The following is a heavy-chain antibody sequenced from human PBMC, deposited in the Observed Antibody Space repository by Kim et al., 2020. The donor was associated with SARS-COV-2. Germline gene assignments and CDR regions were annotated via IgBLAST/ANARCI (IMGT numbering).Heavy chain of an antibody. D-gene: IGHD5-18*01. V-gene: IGHV3-21*01. J-gene: IGHJ5*02. Sequence: GSLRLSCAASGFTFGSYSMHWIRQAPGKGLEWVSSITSSSSSIYYADSIEGRFTISRDNAENSLFLQMNSLRDEDTAVYFCARGVDTAMVSGGYNWFDP. CDR2: ITSSSSSI. CDR3: ARGVDTAMVSGGYNWFDP. CDR1: GFTFGSYS.